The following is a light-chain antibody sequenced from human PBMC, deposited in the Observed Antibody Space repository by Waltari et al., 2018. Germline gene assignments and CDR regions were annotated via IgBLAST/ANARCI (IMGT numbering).Light chain of an antibody. J-gene: IGLJ2*01. CDR1: SGHSTYT. CDR2: LNSDGTH. V-gene: IGLV4-69*01. Sequence: QLVLTQSPSASASLGASVKLTCTLSSGHSTYTIPWYHQRPEKGPRFLMKLNSDGTHTKGDGIPDRFSGSSSGAERYLTISSLQSEDEADYYCQTWGTGIQVVFGGGTKLTVL. CDR3: QTWGTGIQVV.